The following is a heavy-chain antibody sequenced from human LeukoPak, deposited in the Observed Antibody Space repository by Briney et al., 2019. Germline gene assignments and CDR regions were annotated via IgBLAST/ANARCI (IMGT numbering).Heavy chain of an antibody. Sequence: PSETLSLTCTVSGGSISSYYWSWIRQPPGKGLEWIGYIYYSGSTNYNPSLKSRVTISLDTSKNQFSLKLKSVTAADTAVYYCARGVGSGYTDDWGQGTLVTVSS. J-gene: IGHJ4*02. CDR2: IYYSGST. V-gene: IGHV4-59*01. D-gene: IGHD3-22*01. CDR3: ARGVGSGYTDD. CDR1: GGSISSYY.